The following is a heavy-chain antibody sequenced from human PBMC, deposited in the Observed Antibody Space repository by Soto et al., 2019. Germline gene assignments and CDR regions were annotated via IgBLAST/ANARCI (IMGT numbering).Heavy chain of an antibody. CDR1: GGSISSGGYY. CDR3: ARDWGPYWFDS. Sequence: SETLSLTCTVSGGSISSGGYYWSWIRQHPGKGLEWVGYSYYTGSSYYNPSLKSRVTISVDASKNQLSLRLASVSASDTAVYYRARDWGPYWFDSWGQGILVTVSS. J-gene: IGHJ5*01. D-gene: IGHD3-16*01. V-gene: IGHV4-31*03. CDR2: SYYTGSS.